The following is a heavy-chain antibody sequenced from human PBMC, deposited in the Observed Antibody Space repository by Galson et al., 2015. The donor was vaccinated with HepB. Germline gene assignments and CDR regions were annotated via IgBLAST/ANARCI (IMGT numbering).Heavy chain of an antibody. Sequence: SVKGSCKASGYTFTSYGLSWVRQAPGQGLEWMAWIYPYNGDTNYGQKFRGRLTMTIDTSTSTAYIELRSLTSDDTAVYYCAREGSDDAFDMWGQGTMVTVSS. CDR2: IYPYNGDT. V-gene: IGHV1-18*01. CDR1: GYTFTSYG. J-gene: IGHJ3*02. CDR3: AREGSDDAFDM.